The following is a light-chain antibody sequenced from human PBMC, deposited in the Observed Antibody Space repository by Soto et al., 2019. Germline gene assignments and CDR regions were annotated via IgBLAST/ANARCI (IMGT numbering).Light chain of an antibody. CDR3: QQASGFPRT. Sequence: DIQMTQSQSSVSASVGDRITITCRASQDITKFLAWYQQTPGKAPKLLIRGASTLHSGVPSRFSGSGSGTNLSLTISSLQPEDFATYYCQQASGFPRTFGQGTKVDIK. CDR2: GAS. CDR1: QDITKF. J-gene: IGKJ1*01. V-gene: IGKV1-12*01.